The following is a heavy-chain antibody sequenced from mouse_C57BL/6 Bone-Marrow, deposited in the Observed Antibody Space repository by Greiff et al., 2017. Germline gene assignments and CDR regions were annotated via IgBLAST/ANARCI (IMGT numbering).Heavy chain of an antibody. CDR1: GYTFTSYW. J-gene: IGHJ3*01. D-gene: IGHD2-3*01. CDR3: ERRIDYDVWFAY. V-gene: IGHV1-55*01. CDR2: IYPGSGST. Sequence: VQLQQSGAELVKPGASVKMSCKASGYTFTSYWITWVKQRPGQGLEWIGDIYPGSGSTNYNEKFKSKATLTADTSSSTAYMQLSSLTSDDASVYYWERRIDYDVWFAYWGQGTLVTVSA.